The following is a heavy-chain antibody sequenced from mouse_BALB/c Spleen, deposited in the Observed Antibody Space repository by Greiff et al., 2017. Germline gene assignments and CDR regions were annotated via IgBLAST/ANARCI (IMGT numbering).Heavy chain of an antibody. V-gene: IGHV1-9*01. CDR3: ARRDRYDGRTFDY. CDR2: ILPGSGST. D-gene: IGHD2-14*01. Sequence: QVQLQQSGAELMKPGASVKISCKATGYTFSSYWIEWVKQRPGHGLEWIGEILPGSGSTNYNEKFKGKATFTADTSSNTAYMQLSSLTSEDSAVYYCARRDRYDGRTFDYWGQGTTLTVSS. CDR1: GYTFSSYW. J-gene: IGHJ2*01.